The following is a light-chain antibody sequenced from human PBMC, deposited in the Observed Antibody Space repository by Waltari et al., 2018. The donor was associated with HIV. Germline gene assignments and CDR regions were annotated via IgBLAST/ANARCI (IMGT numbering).Light chain of an antibody. CDR1: SSNIGAGYH. J-gene: IGLJ2*01. CDR2: DNS. V-gene: IGLV1-40*01. CDR3: QSYDSSLSGVI. Sequence: QSVLTQPPSVSGAPGQRVTISCTGSSSNIGAGYHVHWYQQLPGTAPKLLIYDNSNRPSGVPDRFSGSKSGTSASLAITGLQAEDEADYYCQSYDSSLSGVIFGGGTKLTVL.